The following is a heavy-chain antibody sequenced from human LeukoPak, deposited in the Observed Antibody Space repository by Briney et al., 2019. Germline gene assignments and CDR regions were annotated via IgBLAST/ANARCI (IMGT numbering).Heavy chain of an antibody. D-gene: IGHD2-15*01. Sequence: SETLSLTCTVSGGSISSSSYYWGWIRQPPGKGLEWIGEINHSGSTNYNPSLKSRVTISVDTSKNQFSLKLSSVTAADTAVYYCARVLGYCSGGSCYTVWSSGWTRGPFDYWGQGTLVTVSS. CDR2: INHSGST. J-gene: IGHJ4*02. V-gene: IGHV4-39*07. CDR1: GGSISSSSYY. CDR3: ARVLGYCSGGSCYTVWSSGWTRGPFDY.